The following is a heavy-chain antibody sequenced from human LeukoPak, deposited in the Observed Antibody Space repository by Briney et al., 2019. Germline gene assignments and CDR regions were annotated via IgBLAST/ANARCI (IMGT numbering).Heavy chain of an antibody. Sequence: GGSLRLSCAASGFTFSDYWMSWVRQAPGKGLEWVANIKQDGSEKYYVDSVEGRLTISRDNAKNSLYLQMNSLRGEDTAEYYCARDKISGSCYGSAFDIWGQGTMVTVSS. CDR2: IKQDGSEK. D-gene: IGHD1-26*01. V-gene: IGHV3-7*01. CDR3: ARDKISGSCYGSAFDI. J-gene: IGHJ3*02. CDR1: GFTFSDYW.